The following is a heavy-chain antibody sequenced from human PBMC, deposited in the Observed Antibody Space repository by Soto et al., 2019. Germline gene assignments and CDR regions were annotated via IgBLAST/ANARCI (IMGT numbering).Heavy chain of an antibody. CDR1: GCTFTTYW. CDR2: IYPGDSDT. V-gene: IGHV5-51*01. J-gene: IGHJ5*02. D-gene: IGHD2-2*01. Sequence: GESLKISCKGSGCTFTTYWIGWVRQMPGKGLEWMGIIYPGDSDTRYSPSFQGQVTISADKSISTAYLQWSSLKASDTAMYYCARNERYFFSSNCAQYWFDPCGQRSLVPVSA. CDR3: ARNERYFFSSNCAQYWFDP.